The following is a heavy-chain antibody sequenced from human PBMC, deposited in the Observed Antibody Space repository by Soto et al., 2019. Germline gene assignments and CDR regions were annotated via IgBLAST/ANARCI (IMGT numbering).Heavy chain of an antibody. CDR2: ITPYNGKT. CDR3: ARDTSHYVAH. D-gene: IGHD2-2*01. Sequence: QVHLVQSGAEVKKPGASVKVSCKASGYTFITFGISWVRQAPGQGLEWMGWITPYNGKTNYAQKVQDRVTLPTDSSTGTADMELRSLRSDDSAVYYCARDTSHYVAHWGQGTLVTVSS. CDR1: GYTFITFG. J-gene: IGHJ4*02. V-gene: IGHV1-18*01.